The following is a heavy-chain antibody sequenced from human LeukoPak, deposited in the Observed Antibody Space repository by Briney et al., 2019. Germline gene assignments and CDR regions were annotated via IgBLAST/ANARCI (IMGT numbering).Heavy chain of an antibody. J-gene: IGHJ4*02. V-gene: IGHV1-2*02. D-gene: IGHD6-13*01. Sequence: ASVKVSCKASGYTFTGYYMHWVRQPPGQGLEWMGWINPNSGGTNYAQKFQGRVTMTRDTSISTAYMELSRLRSDDTAVYYCARLSGIAAAVGYWGQGTLVTVSS. CDR1: GYTFTGYY. CDR2: INPNSGGT. CDR3: ARLSGIAAAVGY.